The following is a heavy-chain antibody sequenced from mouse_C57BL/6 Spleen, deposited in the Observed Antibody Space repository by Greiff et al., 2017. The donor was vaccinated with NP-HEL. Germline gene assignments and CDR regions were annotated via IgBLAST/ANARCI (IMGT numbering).Heavy chain of an antibody. CDR2: IYPGSGNT. V-gene: IGHV1-66*01. Sequence: VQLQESGPELVKPGASVKISCKASGYSFTSYYIHWVKQRPGQGLEWIGWIYPGSGNTKYNEKFKGKATLTADTSSSTAYMQLSSLTSEDSAVYYCAREGAQRRYFDYWGQGTTLTVSS. J-gene: IGHJ2*01. CDR1: GYSFTSYY. CDR3: AREGAQRRYFDY.